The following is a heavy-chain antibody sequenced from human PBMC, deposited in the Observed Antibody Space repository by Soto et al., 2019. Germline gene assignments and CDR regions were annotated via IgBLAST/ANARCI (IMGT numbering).Heavy chain of an antibody. Sequence: QVQLQESGPGLVKPSGTLSLTCAVSGGSISSSHWWTWVRQPPGKGLEWIGEIYHSGSTNYNPSLKSRVTISVDKSKNQFSLWLGSVTAADTAVYYCARDGEHYSDSSGRLDVWGHGTTVTVSS. V-gene: IGHV4-4*02. CDR1: GGSISSSHW. CDR2: IYHSGST. CDR3: ARDGEHYSDSSGRLDV. J-gene: IGHJ6*02. D-gene: IGHD3-22*01.